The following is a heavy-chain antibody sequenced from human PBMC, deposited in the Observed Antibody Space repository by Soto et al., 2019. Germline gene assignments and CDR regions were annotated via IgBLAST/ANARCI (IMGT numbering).Heavy chain of an antibody. V-gene: IGHV1-18*01. CDR1: GYTFTSYV. Sequence: QVQLVQSGAEVKKHGASVKVSCKASGYTFTSYVISWVRQAPGKGLEWMGWISAYNGNTKYAQKLQGRVTMTPDTSPSTAFVERRGMRSDEPAVDYCARELGKKLFDYWGQGTLVTVAS. CDR2: ISAYNGNT. D-gene: IGHD1-26*01. CDR3: ARELGKKLFDY. J-gene: IGHJ4*02.